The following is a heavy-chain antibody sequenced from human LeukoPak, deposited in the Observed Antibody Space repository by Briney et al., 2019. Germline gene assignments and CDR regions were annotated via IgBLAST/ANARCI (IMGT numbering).Heavy chain of an antibody. Sequence: ASVKVSCKASGYTFTNYHMHGVRQAPAQGLEWMGIINPSGGSTNYAQKFQGRVTMTRDMSTNTVYMQLSRLRSEDTAVYYCAREAVTISALVRTQTTKRPHRFDPWGQGTLVTVSS. V-gene: IGHV1-46*01. J-gene: IGHJ5*02. CDR2: INPSGGST. CDR1: GYTFTNYH. D-gene: IGHD3-3*01. CDR3: AREAVTISALVRTQTTKRPHRFDP.